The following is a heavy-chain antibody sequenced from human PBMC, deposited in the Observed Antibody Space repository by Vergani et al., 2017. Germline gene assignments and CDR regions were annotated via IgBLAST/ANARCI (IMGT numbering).Heavy chain of an antibody. CDR3: AKDPLYDILTGYQEYYFDY. J-gene: IGHJ4*02. CDR2: IGKDGINT. D-gene: IGHD3-9*01. V-gene: IGHV3-30*02. Sequence: QVQLVESAGGVVQPGGSLRLSCAASGFTFSNFGMHWIRQAPGKGLEWLAYIGKDGINTRYRDAVKGRFTVSRDNSKDILYLQMNSLRAEDTAVYYCAKDPLYDILTGYQEYYFDYWGQGTLVTVSS. CDR1: GFTFSNFG.